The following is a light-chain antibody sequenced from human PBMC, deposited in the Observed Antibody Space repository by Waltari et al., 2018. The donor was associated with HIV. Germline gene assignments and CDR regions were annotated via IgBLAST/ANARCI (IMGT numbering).Light chain of an antibody. CDR2: EHS. CDR1: SGDIASNY. Sequence: NFMLTQPHSVSESPGKTVTISCTRSSGDIASNYVRWYQLRPGSAPTTLIYEHSQRPSGFPDRCSGSIDSSSNSASLTISGLKTEDEADYYCQSYDTDTHAIFGGGTKLTVL. J-gene: IGLJ2*01. CDR3: QSYDTDTHAI. V-gene: IGLV6-57*04.